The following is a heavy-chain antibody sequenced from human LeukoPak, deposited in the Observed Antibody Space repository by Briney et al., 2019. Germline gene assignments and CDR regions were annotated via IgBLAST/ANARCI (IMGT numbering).Heavy chain of an antibody. Sequence: PGGSLRLSCTASGFTFGDYAMSWVRQAPGKGLEWVGFIRSKAYGGTTEYAASVKGRFTISRDDSKSIAYLQMNSLKTEDTAVYYCTRVWVYYSSSPDAESFQHWGQGTLVTVSS. CDR3: TRVWVYYSSSPDAESFQH. CDR1: GFTFGDYA. J-gene: IGHJ1*01. CDR2: IRSKAYGGTT. D-gene: IGHD6-6*01. V-gene: IGHV3-49*04.